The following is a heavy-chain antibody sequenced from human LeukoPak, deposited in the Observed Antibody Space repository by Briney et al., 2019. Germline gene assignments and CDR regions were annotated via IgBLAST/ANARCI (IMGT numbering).Heavy chain of an antibody. J-gene: IGHJ4*02. CDR2: FYHSGST. CDR1: GYSISSGYY. V-gene: IGHV4-38-2*02. CDR3: ARVGNYYDSFLDY. D-gene: IGHD3-22*01. Sequence: SETLSLTCTVSGYSISSGYYWGWIRQPPGKGLEWIGSFYHSGSTYYNPSLKSRVTISVDTSKNQFSLKLSSVTAADTAVYYCARVGNYYDSFLDYWGQGTLVTVSS.